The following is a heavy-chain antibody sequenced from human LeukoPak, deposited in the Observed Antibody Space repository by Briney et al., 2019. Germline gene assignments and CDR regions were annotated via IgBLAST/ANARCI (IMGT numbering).Heavy chain of an antibody. D-gene: IGHD6-6*01. CDR1: GYSISTGFY. CDR2: FYHGVST. CDR3: ARAMSIAARPQTIFDY. Sequence: SGAPSLTCTGSGYSISTGFYWDWIRQPPGKGLEWIGTFYHGVSTYYNPSLKSPVTISVDTSKNQFSLNLPSVTAADTAVYYCARAMSIAARPQTIFDYWGQGTLVTVSS. J-gene: IGHJ4*02. V-gene: IGHV4-38-2*02.